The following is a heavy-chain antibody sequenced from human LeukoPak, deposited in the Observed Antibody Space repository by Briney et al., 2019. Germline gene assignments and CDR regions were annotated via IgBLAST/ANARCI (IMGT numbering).Heavy chain of an antibody. D-gene: IGHD1-26*01. J-gene: IGHJ3*02. CDR2: ISSSSSYI. Sequence: GESLRLSCAASGFTFSSYNMNWVRQAPGKGLEWVSSISSSSSYIYYADSVRGRFTISRDNAKNSLYLQMSSLKTEDTAVYYCTTDRWELLLAFDIWGQGTVVTVSS. CDR1: GFTFSSYN. V-gene: IGHV3-21*03. CDR3: TTDRWELLLAFDI.